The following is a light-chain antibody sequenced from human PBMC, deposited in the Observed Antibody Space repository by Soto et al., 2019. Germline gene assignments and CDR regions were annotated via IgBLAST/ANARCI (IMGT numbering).Light chain of an antibody. CDR1: SSDIGSYNL. J-gene: IGLJ2*01. CDR3: CSYVGSSTVI. CDR2: EVS. Sequence: QSVLTQPASVAGSPGQSITISCTGTSSDIGSYNLVSWYQQHPGKAPKLMIYEVSKWPSGVSNRFSGSKSGNTASLTISGIQAEDEADYYCCSYVGSSTVIFGGGTKLTVL. V-gene: IGLV2-23*02.